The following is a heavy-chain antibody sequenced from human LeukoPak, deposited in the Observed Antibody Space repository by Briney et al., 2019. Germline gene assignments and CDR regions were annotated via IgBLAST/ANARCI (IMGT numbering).Heavy chain of an antibody. CDR1: GDSVSGYY. J-gene: IGHJ4*02. CDR3: TRGGGWLIDF. Sequence: SETLSLTCGVSGDSVSGYYWSWIRRPPEKGLEWIGYIHSSGSTNYSPSLKSRLALSVDTSKNQFSLNLNSVTAADTAVYFCTRGGGWLIDFWGRGTLVTVSS. V-gene: IGHV4-59*02. CDR2: IHSSGST. D-gene: IGHD5-24*01.